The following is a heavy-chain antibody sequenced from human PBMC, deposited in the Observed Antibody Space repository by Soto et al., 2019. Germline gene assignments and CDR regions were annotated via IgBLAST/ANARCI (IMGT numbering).Heavy chain of an antibody. J-gene: IGHJ4*02. CDR2: IYSGGST. V-gene: IGHV3-53*01. Sequence: EVQVVESGGGLIQPGGSLRLSCGVSGFSVTANYMSWVRQAPEKGLEWVSVIYSGGSTYYVDSVKGRFSISRDISKNTLYLQMNSLKAEDTAVYYCHGYGYWGQGTLVTVSS. CDR3: HGYGY. CDR1: GFSVTANY. D-gene: IGHD5-12*01.